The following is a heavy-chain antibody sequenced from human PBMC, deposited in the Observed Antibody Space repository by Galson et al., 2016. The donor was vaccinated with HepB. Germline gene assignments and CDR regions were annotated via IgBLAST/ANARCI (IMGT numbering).Heavy chain of an antibody. CDR1: GGSISSENYY. CDR3: ARDHYDSYALDV. V-gene: IGHV4-61*02. J-gene: IGHJ6*04. D-gene: IGHD3-3*01. CDR2: IYSTRNS. Sequence: TLSLTCNVSGGSISSENYYWSWIRQPAGKGLEWIGRIYSTRNSVHNPSLKSRVTISVDTSKNQFSLKLSSVTAADTAVYYCARDHYDSYALDVWGEGTTVTVSS.